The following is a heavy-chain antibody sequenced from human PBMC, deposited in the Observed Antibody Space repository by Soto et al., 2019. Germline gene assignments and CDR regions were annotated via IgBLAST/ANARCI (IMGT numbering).Heavy chain of an antibody. J-gene: IGHJ6*02. CDR2: IIPILNSP. V-gene: IGHV1-69*13. D-gene: IGHD2-2*01. CDR3: AREAPYCTSATCPKFYDMDV. Sequence: VKVSCKASGGTFGSYAITWVRRAPGQGLEWVGGIIPILNSPAYAQKFRARVVITADEITNTAYMELNSLRIDDTAVYYCAREAPYCTSATCPKFYDMDVWGQGTTVTVSS. CDR1: GGTFGSYA.